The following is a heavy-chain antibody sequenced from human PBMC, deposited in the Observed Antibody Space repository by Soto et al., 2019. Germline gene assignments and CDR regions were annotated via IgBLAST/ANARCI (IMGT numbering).Heavy chain of an antibody. J-gene: IGHJ6*02. Sequence: GGSLRLSCAASGFTFSSYGMHWVRQAPGKGLEWVAVISYDGSNKYYADSVKGRFTISRDNSKNTLYLQMNSLRAEDTAVYYCAKDLVVNNYYYGMDVWGQGTTVTVSS. CDR3: AKDLVVNNYYYGMDV. D-gene: IGHD3-16*02. CDR2: ISYDGSNK. CDR1: GFTFSSYG. V-gene: IGHV3-30*18.